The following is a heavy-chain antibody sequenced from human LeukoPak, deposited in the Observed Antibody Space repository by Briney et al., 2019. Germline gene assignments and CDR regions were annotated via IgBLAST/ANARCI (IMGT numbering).Heavy chain of an antibody. V-gene: IGHV6-1*01. CDR2: TYYRSKWYN. CDR3: ARGQWELPDQFYGMDV. J-gene: IGHJ6*02. Sequence: SQTLSLTCAISGDSVSSNSAAWTWIRQSPSRGLEWLGRTYYRSKWYNDYAVSVKSRITINPDTSKNQFSLQLNSVTPEDTAVYYCARGQWELPDQFYGMDVWGQGTTVTVSS. D-gene: IGHD1-26*01. CDR1: GDSVSSNSAA.